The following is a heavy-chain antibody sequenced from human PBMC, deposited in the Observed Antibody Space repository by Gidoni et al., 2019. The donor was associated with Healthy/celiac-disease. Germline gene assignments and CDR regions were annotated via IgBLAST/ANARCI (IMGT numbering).Heavy chain of an antibody. D-gene: IGHD2-2*02. CDR1: GCSLRRGASS. Sequence: LQLPESVSVLVTLSQTLSLTCAFSGCSLRRGASSWSWIRQPPGKGLEWIGYIYQSGSTYYNPSLKSRVTISVDRSKNQFSLKLSSVTAADTAVYYCARSLYCSSTSCYRGWFDPWGQGTLVTVSS. J-gene: IGHJ5*02. CDR3: ARSLYCSSTSCYRGWFDP. CDR2: IYQSGST. V-gene: IGHV4-30-2*01.